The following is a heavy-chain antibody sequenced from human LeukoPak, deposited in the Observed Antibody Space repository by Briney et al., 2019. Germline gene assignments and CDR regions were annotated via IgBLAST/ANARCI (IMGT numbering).Heavy chain of an antibody. CDR3: ARGGPSVKMIRGDFDH. CDR2: IRGSGDTT. V-gene: IGHV3-23*01. CDR1: GFTFRHYA. Sequence: GSLRLSCSGTGFTFRHYAMSWVRQAPGKGLEWVSGIRGSGDTTEYADSVKGRFAISRDNSDNTVHLEMNRLRVEDTAVYYCARGGPSVKMIRGDFDHWGQGTLVTVSS. D-gene: IGHD3-10*01. J-gene: IGHJ4*02.